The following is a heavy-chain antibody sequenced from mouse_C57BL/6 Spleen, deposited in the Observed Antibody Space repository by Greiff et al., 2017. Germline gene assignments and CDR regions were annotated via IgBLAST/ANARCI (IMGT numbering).Heavy chain of an antibody. CDR2: IRSKSNNYAT. CDR3: VRHGYYGSSYGDYAMDY. CDR1: GFSFNTYA. J-gene: IGHJ4*01. D-gene: IGHD1-1*01. V-gene: IGHV10-1*01. Sequence: EVMLVESGGGLVQPKGSLKLSCAASGFSFNTYAMNWVRQAPGKGLEWVARIRSKSNNYATYYADSVKDRFTISRDDSESMLYLQMNNLKTEDTAMYYCVRHGYYGSSYGDYAMDYWGQGTSVTVSS.